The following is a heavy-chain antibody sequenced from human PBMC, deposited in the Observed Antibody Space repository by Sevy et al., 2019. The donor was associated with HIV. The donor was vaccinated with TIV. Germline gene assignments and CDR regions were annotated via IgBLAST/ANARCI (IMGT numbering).Heavy chain of an antibody. CDR3: AKDFSYGGESWNFDF. Sequence: GGSLRLSCAASGFIFSKFALSWVRQAPGRGLEWVSAVSGNDGSTYYAASVKGRFTISRDISENMLYLQMNSLSAEDTAVYYCAKDFSYGGESWNFDFWGQGTLVTVSS. V-gene: IGHV3-23*01. CDR2: VSGNDGST. CDR1: GFIFSKFA. D-gene: IGHD2-21*01. J-gene: IGHJ4*02.